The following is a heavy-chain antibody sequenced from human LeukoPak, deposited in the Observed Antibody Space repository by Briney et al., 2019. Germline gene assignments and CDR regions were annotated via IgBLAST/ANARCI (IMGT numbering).Heavy chain of an antibody. J-gene: IGHJ4*02. CDR2: IKQDGSEK. V-gene: IGHV3-7*01. CDR3: ARRGDTFDY. CDR1: GFTFSNAW. D-gene: IGHD2-21*02. Sequence: GGSLRLSCAASGFTFSNAWMSWVRQAPGKGLGWVANIKQDGSEKYYVDSVKGRFTISRDNAKNSLYLQVNSLRAEDTAVYYCARRGDTFDYWGQGTLVTVSS.